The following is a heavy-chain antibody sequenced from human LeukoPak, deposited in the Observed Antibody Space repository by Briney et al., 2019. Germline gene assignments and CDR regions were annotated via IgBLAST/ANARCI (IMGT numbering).Heavy chain of an antibody. V-gene: IGHV1-69*06. CDR3: ARAADSSSYEIGVNWFDP. CDR1: GGTFSSYA. CDR2: IIPIFGTA. J-gene: IGHJ5*02. Sequence: SVKVSCKASGGTFSSYAISWVRQAPGQGLEWMGGIIPIFGTANYAQKFPGRVTITADKSTSTAYMELSSLRSEDTAVYYCARAADSSSYEIGVNWFDPWGQGTLVTVSS. D-gene: IGHD6-13*01.